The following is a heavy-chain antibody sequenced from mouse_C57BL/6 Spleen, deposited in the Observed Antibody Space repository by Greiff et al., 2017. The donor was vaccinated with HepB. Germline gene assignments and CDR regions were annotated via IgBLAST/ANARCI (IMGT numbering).Heavy chain of an antibody. CDR3: ASKEYYFDY. CDR2: ISYDGSN. Sequence: EVKLQESGPGLVKPSQSLSLTCSVTGYSITSGYYWNWIRQFPGNKLEWMGYISYDGSNNYNPSLKNRISITRDTSKNQFFLKLNSVTTEDTATYYCASKEYYFDYWGQSTTLTVSS. J-gene: IGHJ2*01. V-gene: IGHV3-6*01. CDR1: GYSITSGYY.